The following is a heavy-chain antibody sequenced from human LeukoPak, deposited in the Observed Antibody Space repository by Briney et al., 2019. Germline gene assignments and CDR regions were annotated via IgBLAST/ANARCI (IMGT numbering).Heavy chain of an antibody. CDR3: ARRVYLIYSSSWYFDY. CDR2: IYYSGST. CDR1: GGSISSSSYY. J-gene: IGHJ4*02. V-gene: IGHV4-39*01. Sequence: SEPLSLTCTVSGGSISSSSYYWGWIRQPPGKGLEWIGSIYYSGSTYYNPSLKSRVTISVDTSKNQFSLKLSSVTAADTAVYYCARRVYLIYSSSWYFDYWGQGTLVTVSS. D-gene: IGHD6-13*01.